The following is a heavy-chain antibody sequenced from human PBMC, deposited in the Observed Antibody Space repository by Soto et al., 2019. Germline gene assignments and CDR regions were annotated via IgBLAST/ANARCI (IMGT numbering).Heavy chain of an antibody. CDR1: GFTFSNAG. CDR3: TTETTGYCSSTSCAYYHGSVDY. CDR2: FKRKTDGRTT. D-gene: IGHD2-2*01. V-gene: IGHV3-15*01. J-gene: IGHJ4*02. Sequence: PGGSLRLSGAASGFTFSNAGMSWVRQAPGKGREWVGRFKRKTDGRTTNYAAPGKGRFTISRDDSKNTLYLQMKSTRTEDTAVYYYTTETTGYCSSTSCAYYHGSVDYWGQGTMVTVSS.